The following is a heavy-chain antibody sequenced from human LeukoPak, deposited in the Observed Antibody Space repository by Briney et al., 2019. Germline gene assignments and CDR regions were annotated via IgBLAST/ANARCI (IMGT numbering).Heavy chain of an antibody. CDR2: IYTSGST. CDR1: GGSISSGSYY. V-gene: IGHV4-61*02. D-gene: IGHD2-15*01. CDR3: ARSLTTPYCSGAGCHETPSFVDY. J-gene: IGHJ4*02. Sequence: SQTLSLTCTVSGGSISSGSYYWSWIRQPAGKGLEWIGRIYTSGSTNYNPSLKSRVTISVDTSKNQFSLKLNSVTAADTAVYYCARSLTTPYCSGAGCHETPSFVDYWGQGTLVTVSS.